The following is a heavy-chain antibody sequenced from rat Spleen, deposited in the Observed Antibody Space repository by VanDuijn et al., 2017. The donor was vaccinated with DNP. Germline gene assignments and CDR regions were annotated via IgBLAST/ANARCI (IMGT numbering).Heavy chain of an antibody. D-gene: IGHD1-2*01. CDR1: GFSLTGYS. CDR2: MKYNGDT. V-gene: IGHV2S30*01. J-gene: IGHJ1*01. CDR3: ARFPPGYSSYRDWYLDF. Sequence: QVQLKESGPGLVQPSQTLSLTCTVSGFSLTGYSVFWVRQPSGKGLEWMGRMKYNGDTSYNSALKSRLTISRDTSKSHVFLKMNSLQTEDTAMYFCARFPPGYSSYRDWYLDFWGPGTMVTVSS.